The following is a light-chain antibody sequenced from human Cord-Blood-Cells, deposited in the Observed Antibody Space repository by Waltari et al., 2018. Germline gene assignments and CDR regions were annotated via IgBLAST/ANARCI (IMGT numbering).Light chain of an antibody. CDR3: QQYGSSPPFT. J-gene: IGKJ3*01. CDR2: GAS. Sequence: TQSPGTLSLSPGERATLSCRASQSVSSSYLAWYQQKPGQAPRLLIYGASSRATGIPDRFSGSVSGTDFTLTISRLEPEDFAVYYCQQYGSSPPFTFGPGTKVDIK. CDR1: QSVSSSY. V-gene: IGKV3-20*01.